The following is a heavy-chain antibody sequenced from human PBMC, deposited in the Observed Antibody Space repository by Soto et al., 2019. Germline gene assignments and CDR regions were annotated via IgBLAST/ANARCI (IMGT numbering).Heavy chain of an antibody. V-gene: IGHV4-59*08. CDR3: ARHSVVVAATPLMDV. J-gene: IGHJ6*04. CDR2: IYYSGST. Sequence: TSETLSLTCTVSGGSISSYYCSWIRQPPGKGLEWIGYIYYSGSTNYNPSLKSRVTISVDTSKNQFSLKLSSVTAADTAVYYCARHSVVVAATPLMDVWGNGTTVTVSS. D-gene: IGHD2-15*01. CDR1: GGSISSYY.